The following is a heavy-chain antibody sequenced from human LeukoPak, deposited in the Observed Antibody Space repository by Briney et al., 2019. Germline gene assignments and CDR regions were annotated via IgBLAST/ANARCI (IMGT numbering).Heavy chain of an antibody. CDR2: FDPEDGET. CDR1: GYTLTELS. V-gene: IGHV1-24*01. Sequence: ASVKVSCKVSGYTLTELSMHWVRQAPGKGPEWMGGFDPEDGETIYAQKFQGRVTMTEDTSTDTAYMELSSLRSEDTAVYYCATGPRWRWLQCRYWGQGTLVTVSS. CDR3: ATGPRWRWLQCRY. J-gene: IGHJ4*02. D-gene: IGHD5-24*01.